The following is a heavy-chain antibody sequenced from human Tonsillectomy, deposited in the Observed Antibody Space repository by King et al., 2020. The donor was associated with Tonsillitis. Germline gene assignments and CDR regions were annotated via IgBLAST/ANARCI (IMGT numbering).Heavy chain of an antibody. V-gene: IGHV1-69*09. CDR3: AGEYDYVWGSYRDY. CDR2: SIPILGIA. CDR1: GGTFSSYA. Sequence: QLVQSGAEVKKPGSSVKVSCKASGGTFSSYAISWVRQAPGQGLEWMGRSIPILGIANYAQKFQGRVTITADKSTSTAYMELSSLRSEDTAVYYCAGEYDYVWGSYRDYWGQGTLVTVSS. D-gene: IGHD3-16*02. J-gene: IGHJ4*02.